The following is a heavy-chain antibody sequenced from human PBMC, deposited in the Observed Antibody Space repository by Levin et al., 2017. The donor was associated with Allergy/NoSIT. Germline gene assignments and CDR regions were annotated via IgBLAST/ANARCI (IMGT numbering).Heavy chain of an antibody. CDR2: IGASSGTT. V-gene: IGHV3-23*01. CDR3: ARHLLAAGWEYDY. Sequence: GGSLRLSCTASGFTFSNYPMSWVRQTPGKGLEWISAIGASSGTTYYADSVKGRFTISRDNSGNILYLQMNSLRADDTAVYYCARHLLAAGWEYDYWGQGTMVTVSS. D-gene: IGHD6-13*01. CDR1: GFTFSNYP. J-gene: IGHJ4*02.